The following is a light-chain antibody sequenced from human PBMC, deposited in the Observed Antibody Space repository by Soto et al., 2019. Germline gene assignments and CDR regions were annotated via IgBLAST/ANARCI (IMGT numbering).Light chain of an antibody. CDR3: QQSYTTPRT. V-gene: IGKV1-39*01. CDR1: QTITNY. Sequence: DIQMTQSPSSLSASVGDRFTIAFRASQTITNYLNWYQQKPGKAPKVLIFAASSLQSGVPSRFSGSGSGTDFTLTISSLQPEDFATYYCQQSYTTPRTFGQGTRLEIK. J-gene: IGKJ5*01. CDR2: AAS.